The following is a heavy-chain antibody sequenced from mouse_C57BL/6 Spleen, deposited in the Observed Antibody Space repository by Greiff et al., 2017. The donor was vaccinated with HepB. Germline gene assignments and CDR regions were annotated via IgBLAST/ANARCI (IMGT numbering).Heavy chain of an antibody. V-gene: IGHV1-64*01. Sequence: VQLQQSGAELVKPGASVKLSCKASGYTFTSYWMHWVKQRPGQGLEWIGMIHPNSGSTNYNEKFKSKATLTVDKSSSTAYMQLSSLTSEDSAVYYCARYSNYGYFDVWGIGTTVTVSS. J-gene: IGHJ1*03. CDR3: ARYSNYGYFDV. CDR2: IHPNSGST. D-gene: IGHD2-5*01. CDR1: GYTFTSYW.